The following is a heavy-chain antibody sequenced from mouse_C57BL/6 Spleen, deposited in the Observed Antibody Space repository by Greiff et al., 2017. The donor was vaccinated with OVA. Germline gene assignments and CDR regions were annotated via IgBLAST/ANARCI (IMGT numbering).Heavy chain of an antibody. CDR3: AIAYYSNYAGFAY. Sequence: VQLVESGPGLVQPSQSLSITCTVSGFSLTSYGVHWVRQPPGKGLEWLGVIWSGGSTDYNAAFISRLSISKDNSKSQVFFKMNSLQADDTAIYYCAIAYYSNYAGFAYWGQGTLVTVSA. V-gene: IGHV2-4*01. J-gene: IGHJ3*01. D-gene: IGHD2-5*01. CDR2: IWSGGST. CDR1: GFSLTSYG.